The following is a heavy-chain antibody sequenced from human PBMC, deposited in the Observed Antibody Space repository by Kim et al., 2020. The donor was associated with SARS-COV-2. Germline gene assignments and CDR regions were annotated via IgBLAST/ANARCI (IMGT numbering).Heavy chain of an antibody. V-gene: IGHV1-18*01. CDR3: ARSGRDSEYNWFDP. Sequence: QKLQGRVTMTTDTSTSTAYMELRSLRSDDTAVYYCARSGRDSEYNWFDPWGQGTLVTVSS. J-gene: IGHJ5*02.